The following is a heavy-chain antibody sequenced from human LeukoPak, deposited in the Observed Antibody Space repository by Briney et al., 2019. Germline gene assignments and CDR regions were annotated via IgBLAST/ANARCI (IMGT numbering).Heavy chain of an antibody. CDR3: ATGYSYGTYYFDY. Sequence: GASVKVSCKVSGYTLTELSMHWVRQAPGKGLEWMGGFDPEDGETIYAHKFQGRVTMTEDTSTDTAYMELSSLRSEDTAVYYCATGYSYGTYYFDYWGQGTLVTVSS. CDR1: GYTLTELS. CDR2: FDPEDGET. V-gene: IGHV1-24*01. D-gene: IGHD5-18*01. J-gene: IGHJ4*02.